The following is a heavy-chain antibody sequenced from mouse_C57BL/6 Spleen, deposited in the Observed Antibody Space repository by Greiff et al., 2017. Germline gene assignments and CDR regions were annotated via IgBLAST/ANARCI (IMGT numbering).Heavy chain of an antibody. CDR3: ARRYGSSYEGFAY. J-gene: IGHJ3*01. CDR1: GYTFTDYY. Sequence: QLQQSGPELVKPGASVKISCKASGYTFTDYYMNWVKQSHGKSLEWIGDINPNNGGTSYNQKFKGKATLTVDKSSSTAYMELRSLTSEDSAVYYCARRYGSSYEGFAYWGQGTLVTVSA. V-gene: IGHV1-26*01. CDR2: INPNNGGT. D-gene: IGHD1-1*01.